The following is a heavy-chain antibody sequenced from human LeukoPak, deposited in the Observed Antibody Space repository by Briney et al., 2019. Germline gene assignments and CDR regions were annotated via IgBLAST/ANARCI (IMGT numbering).Heavy chain of an antibody. Sequence: GASVTVSCKASGYTFTNFEVNWVRQAAGQGLEWMGWMNPNSGNSGFAQKFQGRVTITSDNSISTAYMEVSGLTPDDTAVYFCARVAPQWLAPIDYWGQGTLVIVSS. D-gene: IGHD6-19*01. CDR2: MNPNSGNS. J-gene: IGHJ4*02. V-gene: IGHV1-8*03. CDR1: GYTFTNFE. CDR3: ARVAPQWLAPIDY.